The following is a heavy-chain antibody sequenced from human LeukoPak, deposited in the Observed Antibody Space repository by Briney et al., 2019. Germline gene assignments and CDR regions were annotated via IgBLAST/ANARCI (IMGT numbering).Heavy chain of an antibody. CDR3: ARDLSSSWYGDDAFDI. J-gene: IGHJ3*02. CDR1: GGSISSYY. D-gene: IGHD6-13*01. Sequence: SETLSLTCTVSGGSISSYYWSWIRQPPGKGLEWIGYIYYSGSTNYNPPLKSRVTISVDTSKNQFSLKLSSVTAADTAVYYCARDLSSSWYGDDAFDIWGQGTMVTVSS. V-gene: IGHV4-59*01. CDR2: IYYSGST.